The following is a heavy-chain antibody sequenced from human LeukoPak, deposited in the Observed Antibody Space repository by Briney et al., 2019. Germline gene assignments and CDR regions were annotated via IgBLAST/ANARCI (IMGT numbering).Heavy chain of an antibody. CDR3: ARSSRELRGYAPWELMPPFDY. Sequence: GGSLRLSCAASEFTVSTTYMSWVRQAPGKGLEWVSIIYTGGSTYYAHSVKGRLTISRDNAKNSLYLQMNSLRADDTAVYYCARSSRELRGYAPWELMPPFDYWGQGTLVTVSS. J-gene: IGHJ4*02. CDR1: EFTVSTTY. D-gene: IGHD4-23*01. V-gene: IGHV3-66*01. CDR2: IYTGGST.